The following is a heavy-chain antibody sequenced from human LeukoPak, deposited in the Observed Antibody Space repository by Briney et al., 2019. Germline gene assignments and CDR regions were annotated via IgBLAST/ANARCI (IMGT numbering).Heavy chain of an antibody. CDR2: ISSSSSYI. Sequence: GGSLRLSCAASGFTFSSSSMNWVRQAPGKGLEWVSSISSSSSYIYYADSVKGRFTISRDNAKNSLYLQMSSLRAEDTAVYYCASYGDYNDAFNIWGQGTMVTVSS. D-gene: IGHD4-17*01. CDR1: GFTFSSSS. J-gene: IGHJ3*02. CDR3: ASYGDYNDAFNI. V-gene: IGHV3-21*01.